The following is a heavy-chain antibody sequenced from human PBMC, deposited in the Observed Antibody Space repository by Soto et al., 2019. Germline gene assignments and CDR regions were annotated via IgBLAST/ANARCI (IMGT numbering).Heavy chain of an antibody. D-gene: IGHD2-15*01. Sequence: SETLPLTCPVSGAPLRGFYWSWILQTPWMGLAWIVYINYVGGPAYYSPALQSRVTISLNSSKTQFSLFLSSVTAADTAVFFCARFRINYFDYCGQGTQGTVS. CDR1: GAPLRGFY. J-gene: IGHJ4*02. V-gene: IGHV4-59*01. CDR3: ARFRINYFDY. CDR2: INYVGGPA.